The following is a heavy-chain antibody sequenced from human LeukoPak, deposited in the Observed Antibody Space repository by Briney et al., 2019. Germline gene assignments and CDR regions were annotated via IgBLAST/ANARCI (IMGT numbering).Heavy chain of an antibody. D-gene: IGHD2/OR15-2a*01. J-gene: IGHJ4*02. CDR1: GFTFSNAW. CDR2: IYSGGST. Sequence: GGSLRLSCAASGFTFSNAWMSWVRQAPGKGLEWVSVIYSGGSTYYADSVKGRFTISRDNSKNTLYVQMNSLRAEDTAVYYCARGLFPVDYWGQGTLVTVSS. V-gene: IGHV3-66*01. CDR3: ARGLFPVDY.